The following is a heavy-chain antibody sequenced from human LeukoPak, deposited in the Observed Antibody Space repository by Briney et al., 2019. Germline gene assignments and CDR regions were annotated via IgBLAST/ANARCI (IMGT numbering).Heavy chain of an antibody. CDR1: GGSFSGYY. V-gene: IGHV4-34*01. J-gene: IGHJ6*02. CDR3: ARGSRLAYYGMDV. Sequence: SETLSLTCAVYGGSFSGYYWSWIRQPPGKGLEWIGEINHSGSTNYNPSLKSRVTISVDTSKNQFSLKLSPVTAADTAVYYCARGSRLAYYGMDVWGQGTTVTVSS. CDR2: INHSGST. D-gene: IGHD6-25*01.